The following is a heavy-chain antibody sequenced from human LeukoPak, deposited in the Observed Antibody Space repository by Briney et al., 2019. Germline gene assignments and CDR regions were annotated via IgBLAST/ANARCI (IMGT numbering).Heavy chain of an antibody. CDR1: GGTFSSYA. Sequence: GASVKVSCKASGGTFSSYAISWVRQAPGQRLEWMGWINAGNGNTKYSQKFQGRVTITRDTSASTAYMELSSLRSEDTAVYYCARDKIGCSGGSCYPTGMGVWGQGTTVTVSS. CDR2: INAGNGNT. CDR3: ARDKIGCSGGSCYPTGMGV. D-gene: IGHD2-15*01. V-gene: IGHV1-3*01. J-gene: IGHJ6*02.